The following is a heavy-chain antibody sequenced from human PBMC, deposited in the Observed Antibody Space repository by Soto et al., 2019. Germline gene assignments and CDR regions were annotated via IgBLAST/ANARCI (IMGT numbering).Heavy chain of an antibody. CDR1: GFTFSSYG. D-gene: IGHD5-18*01. CDR2: IWYDGSNK. J-gene: IGHJ3*02. CDR3: SSSCSIGYKYAFDI. V-gene: IGHV3-33*01. Sequence: QVQLVESGGGVVQPGRSLRLSCAASGFTFSSYGMHWVRQAPGKGLEWVAVIWYDGSNKYYADSVKGRFTISRDNSKNTLYLQMNSLRAEDTAVYYCSSSCSIGYKYAFDIWGQETMVTGSS.